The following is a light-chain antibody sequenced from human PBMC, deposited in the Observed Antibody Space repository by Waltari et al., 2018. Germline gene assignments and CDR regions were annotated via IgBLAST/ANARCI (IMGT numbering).Light chain of an antibody. CDR2: DAS. CDR3: QQYYSYWT. CDR1: QSVSTW. Sequence: DIQMTQSPSTLSASVGDRVTITCRASQSVSTWLAWYQQRPGKAPNLLIYDASALESGVPSRFSGRGSGTDFTLTISRLQPDDFATYYCQQYYSYWTFGQGTRVEMK. V-gene: IGKV1-5*01. J-gene: IGKJ1*01.